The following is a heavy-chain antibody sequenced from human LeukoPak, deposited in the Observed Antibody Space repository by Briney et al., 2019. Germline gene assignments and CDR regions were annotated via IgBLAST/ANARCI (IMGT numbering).Heavy chain of an antibody. Sequence: GRSLRLSCAASGFTFSSFGMHWVRQAPGKGLEWVAVIWYDGTNKYCADSVKGRFTISRDNSKNTLYLQMNSLRVEDTAVYYCARVLNNYGDSGFSAADSWGQGTLVTVSS. CDR2: IWYDGTNK. CDR3: ARVLNNYGDSGFSAADS. V-gene: IGHV3-33*01. J-gene: IGHJ4*02. D-gene: IGHD5-12*01. CDR1: GFTFSSFG.